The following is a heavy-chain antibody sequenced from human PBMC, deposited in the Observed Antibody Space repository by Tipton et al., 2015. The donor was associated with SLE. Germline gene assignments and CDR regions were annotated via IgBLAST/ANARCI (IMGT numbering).Heavy chain of an antibody. CDR2: INSGGGGT. V-gene: IGHV3-74*01. J-gene: IGHJ4*02. Sequence: SLRLSCEASEFTFSSYWMHWVRQAPGKGLVWVSRINSGGGGTDYADSVEGRFTISRDNAKNTLYLQMNSLRAEDTAVYYCASSLGATTSDFWGQGSLVTVSS. CDR1: EFTFSSYW. CDR3: ASSLGATTSDF. D-gene: IGHD1-26*01.